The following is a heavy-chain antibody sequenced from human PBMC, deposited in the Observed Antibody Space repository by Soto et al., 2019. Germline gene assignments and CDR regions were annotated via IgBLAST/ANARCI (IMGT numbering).Heavy chain of an antibody. J-gene: IGHJ5*02. D-gene: IGHD6-13*01. CDR3: ARMASAGTLKWFDP. CDR1: GYTFINFD. V-gene: IGHV1-8*02. Sequence: ASVKVSCKASGYTFINFDISWVLQAAGQGLEWLGWINPGSGKTGYASKFQGRVAMTRDASTGTSHLELSSLTSDDTAVYYCARMASAGTLKWFDPWGQGTLVTVSS. CDR2: INPGSGKT.